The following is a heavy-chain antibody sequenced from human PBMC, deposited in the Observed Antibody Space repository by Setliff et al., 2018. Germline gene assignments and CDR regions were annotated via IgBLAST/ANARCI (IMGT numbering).Heavy chain of an antibody. CDR1: GFTFNTYW. Sequence: GGSLRLSCAASGFTFNTYWMHWVRQAPGKGLVWFSHINSDTGTTVHYADSVKGRFTISRDNAKNSLYLQMNSLRAEDTAVYYCVRDDVRGYYMDVWGKGTRSPSP. CDR2: INSDTGTTV. CDR3: VRDDVRGYYMDV. V-gene: IGHV3-74*01. D-gene: IGHD3-10*02. J-gene: IGHJ6*03.